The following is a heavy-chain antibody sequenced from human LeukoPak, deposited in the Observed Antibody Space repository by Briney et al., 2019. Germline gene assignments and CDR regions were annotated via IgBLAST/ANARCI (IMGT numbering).Heavy chain of an antibody. CDR3: ARTTSHYDSNIESFRPTHFDH. V-gene: IGHV4-59*01. CDR1: GGSLIHYF. Sequence: SETLSLTCTVSGGSLIHYFWSWIRQPPGKGLEWIGSVYFSGSTNYNPSLMSRVTISIDTSKNHFSLKLDSVTAADTAVYFCARTTSHYDSNIESFRPTHFDHWGQGSLVTVSS. D-gene: IGHD3-22*01. CDR2: VYFSGST. J-gene: IGHJ4*02.